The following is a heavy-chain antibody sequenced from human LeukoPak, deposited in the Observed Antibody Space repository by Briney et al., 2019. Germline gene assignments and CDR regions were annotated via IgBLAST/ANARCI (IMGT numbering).Heavy chain of an antibody. V-gene: IGHV4-31*03. CDR3: AREPLSNGVWGYYFDY. D-gene: IGHD3-3*01. CDR2: IYYSGGT. Sequence: SETLSLTCTVSGGSISSGDSYWSWIRLHPGKGLEWIGYIYYSGGTHYNPSLKSRVTISVDTSKNQFSLKLTSVTAADTAVYYCAREPLSNGVWGYYFDYWGQGTLVTVSS. CDR1: GGSISSGDSY. J-gene: IGHJ4*02.